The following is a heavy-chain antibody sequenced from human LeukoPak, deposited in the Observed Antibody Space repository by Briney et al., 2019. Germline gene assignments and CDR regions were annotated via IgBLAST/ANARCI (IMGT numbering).Heavy chain of an antibody. Sequence: ASVKVSCKVSGYTLTELSMHWVRQAPGKGLERLGGFDPEDGETIYAQKFQGRVTMTEDTSTDTAYMELSSLRFEDTAVYYCATVLQAATGAKFDYWGQGTLVSVSS. CDR3: ATVLQAATGAKFDY. D-gene: IGHD6-13*01. V-gene: IGHV1-24*01. J-gene: IGHJ4*02. CDR1: GYTLTELS. CDR2: FDPEDGET.